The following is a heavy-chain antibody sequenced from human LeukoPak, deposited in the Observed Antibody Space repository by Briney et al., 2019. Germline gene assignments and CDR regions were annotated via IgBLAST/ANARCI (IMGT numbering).Heavy chain of an antibody. J-gene: IGHJ4*02. Sequence: GESLKISCKGSGYSFTSYWIGWVRQMPGKGLEWMGIIYPGDSDTRYSPSFQGQVTISADKSISTAYLQWSSLKASDTAVYYCARHHTYYYDSSGYYYLDYWGQGTLVTVSS. CDR3: ARHHTYYYDSSGYYYLDY. D-gene: IGHD3-22*01. V-gene: IGHV5-51*01. CDR2: IYPGDSDT. CDR1: GYSFTSYW.